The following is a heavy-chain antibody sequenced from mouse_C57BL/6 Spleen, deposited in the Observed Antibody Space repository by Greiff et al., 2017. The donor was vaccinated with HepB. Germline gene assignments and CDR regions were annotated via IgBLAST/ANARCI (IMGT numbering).Heavy chain of an antibody. CDR3: ARKGQLYYAMDY. V-gene: IGHV3-6*01. CDR2: ISYDGSN. Sequence: EVKLMESGPGLVKPSQSLSLTCSVTGYSITSGYYWNWIRQFPGNKLEWMGYISYDGSNNYNPSLKNRISITRDTSKNQFFLKLNSVTTEDTATYYCARKGQLYYAMDYWGQGTSVTVSS. J-gene: IGHJ4*01. CDR1: GYSITSGYY. D-gene: IGHD4-1*02.